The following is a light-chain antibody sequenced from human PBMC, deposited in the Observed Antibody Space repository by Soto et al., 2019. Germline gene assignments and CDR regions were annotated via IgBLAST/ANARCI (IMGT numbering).Light chain of an antibody. J-gene: IGLJ2*01. CDR1: NIGSKS. CDR3: QVWDSSSDHVV. Sequence: SYELTQPPSVSVAPRQTATITCGGNNIGSKSVHWYQQRPGQAPVLVVYDDRDRPSGIPERFSGSNSGNMATLTISRVEAGDEADYYCQVWDSSSDHVVFGGGTKVTVL. CDR2: DDR. V-gene: IGLV3-21*02.